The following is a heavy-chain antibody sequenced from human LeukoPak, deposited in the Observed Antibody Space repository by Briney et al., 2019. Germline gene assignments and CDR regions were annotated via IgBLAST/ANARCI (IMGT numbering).Heavy chain of an antibody. Sequence: GGSLRLSCAASGFTFSSYGMHWVRQAPGKGLEWVAVISYDGSNKYYADSVKGRFFISRDNSKNTLSLQMNSLRVEDTAVYYCATGGWFGESRGVYWGQGTLVTVSS. J-gene: IGHJ4*02. CDR2: ISYDGSNK. V-gene: IGHV3-30*03. CDR1: GFTFSSYG. D-gene: IGHD3-10*01. CDR3: ATGGWFGESRGVY.